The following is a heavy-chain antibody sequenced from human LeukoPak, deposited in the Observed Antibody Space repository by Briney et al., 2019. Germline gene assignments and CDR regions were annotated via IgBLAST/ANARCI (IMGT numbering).Heavy chain of an antibody. V-gene: IGHV3-30*02. D-gene: IGHD1-26*01. CDR1: GFTFSSYG. CDR2: IRYDGSNK. CDR3: ARDRGSGRYPAGDY. Sequence: GGSLRLSCAASGFTFSSYGMHWVRQAPGKGLEWVAFIRYDGSNKYYADSVKGRFTISRDNSKNTLYLQMNSLRAEDTAVYFCARDRGSGRYPAGDYWGQGTLVTVSS. J-gene: IGHJ4*02.